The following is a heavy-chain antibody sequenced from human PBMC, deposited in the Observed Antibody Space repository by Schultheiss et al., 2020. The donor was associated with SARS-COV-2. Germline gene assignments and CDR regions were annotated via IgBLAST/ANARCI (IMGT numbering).Heavy chain of an antibody. CDR2: ISAYNGNT. CDR3: TSNRAVAADY. J-gene: IGHJ4*02. D-gene: IGHD6-19*01. V-gene: IGHV1-18*01. CDR1: GYTFTSYG. Sequence: GESLKISCKASGYTFTSYGISWVRQAPGQGLEWMGWISAYNGNTNYAQKLQGRVTMTTDTSTSTAYMELRSLRSDDTAVYYCTSNRAVAADYWGQGTLVTVSS.